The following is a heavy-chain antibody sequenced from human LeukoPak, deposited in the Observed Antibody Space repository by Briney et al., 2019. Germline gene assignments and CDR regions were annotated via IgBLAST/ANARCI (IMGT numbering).Heavy chain of an antibody. J-gene: IGHJ5*02. Sequence: SETLSLTCTVSGGSISSYFWSWIRQPPGKGLEWIGYISYIGSPNYNPSLKSRVTISVDTSKNQFSLKLSSVTAADTAVYYCARDARPPQLPGDWFDPWGQGTLVTVSS. CDR3: ARDARPPQLPGDWFDP. CDR1: GGSISSYF. D-gene: IGHD2-2*01. V-gene: IGHV4-59*01. CDR2: ISYIGSP.